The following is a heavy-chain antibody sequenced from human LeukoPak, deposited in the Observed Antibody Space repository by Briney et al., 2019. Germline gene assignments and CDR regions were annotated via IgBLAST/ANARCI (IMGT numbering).Heavy chain of an antibody. CDR1: GFTFSSYS. D-gene: IGHD1-1*01. J-gene: IGHJ6*03. CDR3: ARDKTGTTPLLRYYYYMDV. Sequence: GGSLRLSCAASGFTFSSYSMIWVRQAPGKGLEWVSSISSSSSSYIYYADSVKGRFTISRDNAKNSLYLQMSSLRAEDTAVYYCARDKTGTTPLLRYYYYMDVWGQGTTVTVSS. CDR2: ISSSSSSYI. V-gene: IGHV3-21*01.